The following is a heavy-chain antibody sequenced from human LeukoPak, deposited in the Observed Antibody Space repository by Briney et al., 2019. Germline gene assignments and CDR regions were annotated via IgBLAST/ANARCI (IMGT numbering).Heavy chain of an antibody. CDR1: GLTFSCYG. J-gene: IGHJ4*02. CDR3: ARGLYTNGWYYFDY. D-gene: IGHD6-19*01. CDR2: LSYGGTNK. Sequence: SGCSLRLSWAAAGLTFSCYGIHWGRQAPGKGLEWGAFLSYGGTNKFYAASVKGRFTISGDSSKNTLYLQMNTLRADDTAVYYCARGLYTNGWYYFDYWGQGTLVTVSS. V-gene: IGHV3-33*05.